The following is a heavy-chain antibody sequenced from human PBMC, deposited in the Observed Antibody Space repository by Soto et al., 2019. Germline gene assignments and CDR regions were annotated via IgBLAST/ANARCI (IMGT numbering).Heavy chain of an antibody. J-gene: IGHJ4*02. CDR3: AKGSDYSNKGPLEY. Sequence: QVQLVESGGGVVQPGRSLRLSCAASGLTFSIYGMHWVRQAPGKGLEWVAVISDDGSNKYYADSVKGRFTVSRDTSKSTLYLQMNSLRAEDTAVYYCAKGSDYSNKGPLEYWGQGTLVTVSS. CDR2: ISDDGSNK. CDR1: GLTFSIYG. D-gene: IGHD4-4*01. V-gene: IGHV3-30*18.